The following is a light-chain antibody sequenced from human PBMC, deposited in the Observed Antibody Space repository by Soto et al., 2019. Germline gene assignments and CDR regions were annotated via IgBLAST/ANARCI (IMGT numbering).Light chain of an antibody. Sequence: DIQLTQSPYFLSASVGDRVTITCRASQGIGSYLAWYQQKPGKAPKLLISGASTLQSGVPSRFSGSGSGTDFTLKISRVEAEDVGHYYCMQALQTPLTFGQGTRLEI. CDR1: QGIGSY. J-gene: IGKJ5*01. CDR2: GAS. V-gene: IGKV1-9*01. CDR3: MQALQTPLT.